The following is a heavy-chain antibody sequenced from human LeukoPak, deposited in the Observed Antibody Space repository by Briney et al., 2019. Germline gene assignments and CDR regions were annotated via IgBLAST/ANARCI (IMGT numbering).Heavy chain of an antibody. D-gene: IGHD4-17*01. J-gene: IGHJ4*02. CDR2: IYHSGST. V-gene: IGHV4-4*02. Sequence: SETLSLTCAVSGGSISSSNWWSWVRPPPGKGLEWIGEIYHSGSTNYNPSLKSRVTISVDKSKNQFSLKLSSVTAADTAVYYCARKVGFDYGDPFDYWGQGTLVTVSS. CDR1: GGSISSSNW. CDR3: ARKVGFDYGDPFDY.